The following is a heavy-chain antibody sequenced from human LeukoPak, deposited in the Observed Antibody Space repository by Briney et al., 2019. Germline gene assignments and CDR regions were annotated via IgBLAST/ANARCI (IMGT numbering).Heavy chain of an antibody. J-gene: IGHJ4*02. Sequence: GGSLRLSCAASGITFSSHWMHWVRQALGSGLVWVSRINSDGSSSNYADSVKGRFTISRDNARNTLYLQMNSLRADDTAVYYCATLSGWPDADYWGQGTLVTVSS. V-gene: IGHV3-74*01. D-gene: IGHD6-19*01. CDR3: ATLSGWPDADY. CDR1: GITFSSHW. CDR2: INSDGSSS.